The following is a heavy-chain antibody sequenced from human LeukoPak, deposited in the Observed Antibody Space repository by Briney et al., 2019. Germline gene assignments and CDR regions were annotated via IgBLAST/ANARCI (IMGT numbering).Heavy chain of an antibody. D-gene: IGHD6-13*01. CDR2: IYTCGRT. Sequence: SETLSLTCTVSGGSISSYYCSCIRQPAGKGLEWIGRIYTCGRTNYNPSLKSRVPISLDKSKNQFSLKLSSVTAAAPPVYYCARGSPGGAAATFDYWGQGTLVTVSS. CDR1: GGSISSYY. J-gene: IGHJ4*02. CDR3: ARGSPGGAAATFDY. V-gene: IGHV4-4*07.